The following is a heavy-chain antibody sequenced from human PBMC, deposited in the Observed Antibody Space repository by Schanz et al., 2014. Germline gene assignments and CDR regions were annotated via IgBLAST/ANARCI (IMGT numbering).Heavy chain of an antibody. CDR2: MSYDGSIK. V-gene: IGHV3-33*01. CDR1: GFTFSSYG. Sequence: QVQLVESGGGVVQPGRSLRLSCAASGFTFSSYGMHWVRQAPGKGLEWVAAMSYDGSIKYYGDSVKGRFTISRDNSKNTLYLQMNSLRAEDTSVYFCARVRSRIATPSTPSFRNYYYYAMDVWGQGTTVTVSS. CDR3: ARVRSRIATPSTPSFRNYYYYAMDV. D-gene: IGHD2-2*01. J-gene: IGHJ6*02.